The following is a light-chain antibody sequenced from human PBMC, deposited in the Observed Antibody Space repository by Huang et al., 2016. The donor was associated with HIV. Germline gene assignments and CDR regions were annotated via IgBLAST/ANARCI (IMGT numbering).Light chain of an antibody. V-gene: IGKV3-11*01. Sequence: EIVLTQSPATLSLSPGERATLSCRASQSVSTYVAWYQQQPGQAPRILIYDASNRAPGIPARCSGRGSETDFTLTISSLEPEDFAVYYCHQRANWPLGTFGQGTKVEIK. J-gene: IGKJ1*01. CDR1: QSVSTY. CDR2: DAS. CDR3: HQRANWPLGT.